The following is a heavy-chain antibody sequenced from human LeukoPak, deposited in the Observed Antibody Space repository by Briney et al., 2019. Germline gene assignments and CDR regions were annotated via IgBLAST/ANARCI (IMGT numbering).Heavy chain of an antibody. D-gene: IGHD3-3*01. CDR1: GLTFSSYS. CDR2: ISSSSSYI. Sequence: GGSLRLSCAASGLTFSSYSMNWVRQAPGKGLEWVSSISSSSSYIYYADSVKGRFTISRDNAKNSLYLQMNSLRAEDTAVYYCARLPYYYDFWSGNMDVWGKGTTVTVSS. CDR3: ARLPYYYDFWSGNMDV. V-gene: IGHV3-21*01. J-gene: IGHJ6*04.